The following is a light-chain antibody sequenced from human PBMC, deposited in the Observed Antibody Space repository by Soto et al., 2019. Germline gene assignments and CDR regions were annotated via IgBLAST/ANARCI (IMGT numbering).Light chain of an antibody. CDR3: QQYNNWPPLT. J-gene: IGKJ1*01. CDR1: QSVSSN. V-gene: IGKV3-15*01. Sequence: EIVITQSPTTLSVSTGERATLSCRASQSVSSNLAWYQQKPGQAPRLLIYGASTRATGIPARFSGSGSGTEFTLTISSLQSEDFAVYYCQQYNNWPPLTFGQGTKVDI. CDR2: GAS.